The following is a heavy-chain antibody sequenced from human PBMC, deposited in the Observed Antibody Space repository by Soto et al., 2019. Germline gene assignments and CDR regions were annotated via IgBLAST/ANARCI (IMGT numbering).Heavy chain of an antibody. CDR1: GYSFTSYW. V-gene: IGHV5-10-1*01. Sequence: PGESLKISCKGSGYSFTSYWISWVRQMPGKGLEWMGRIDPSDSYTNYSPSFQGHVTISADKSISTAYLQWSSLKASDTAMYYCARHEVATAYYYYGMDVWGQGTTVTVSS. CDR2: IDPSDSYT. J-gene: IGHJ6*02. CDR3: ARHEVATAYYYYGMDV. D-gene: IGHD5-18*01.